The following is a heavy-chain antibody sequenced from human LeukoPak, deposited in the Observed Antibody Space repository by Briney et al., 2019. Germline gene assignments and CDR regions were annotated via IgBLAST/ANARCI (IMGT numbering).Heavy chain of an antibody. CDR3: ARARYSGYDCVGY. CDR2: ISSSGSTI. V-gene: IGHV3-11*01. J-gene: IGHJ4*02. CDR1: GFTFSDYY. Sequence: GGSLRLSCAASGFTFSDYYMSWIRQAPGKGLEWVSYISSSGSTIYYADSVKGRFTISRDNAKNSLYLRMNSLRAEDTAVYCCARARYSGYDCVGYWGQGTLVTVSS. D-gene: IGHD5-12*01.